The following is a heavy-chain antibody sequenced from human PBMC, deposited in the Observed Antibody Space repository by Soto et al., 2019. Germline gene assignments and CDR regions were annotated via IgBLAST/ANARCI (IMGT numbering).Heavy chain of an antibody. CDR2: IYYSGST. V-gene: IGHV4-31*03. D-gene: IGHD3-3*01. CDR1: GGSISSGGYY. CDR3: ARIVRDYDFWSGYYTDDAFDI. J-gene: IGHJ3*02. Sequence: QVQLQESGPGLVKPSQTLSLTCTVSGGSISSGGYYWSWIRQHPGKGLEWIGYIYYSGSTYYNPSLKSRVTISVDTSKNQFSLKLSSVTAADTAVYYCARIVRDYDFWSGYYTDDAFDIRGQGTMVTVSS.